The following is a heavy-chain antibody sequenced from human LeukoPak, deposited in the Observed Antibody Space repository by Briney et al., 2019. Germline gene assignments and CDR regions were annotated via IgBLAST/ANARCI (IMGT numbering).Heavy chain of an antibody. V-gene: IGHV4-59*02. J-gene: IGHJ5*02. D-gene: IGHD5-12*01. CDR1: GDSVSSFY. CDR2: IYYSGST. CDR3: ARQVVDNWFDP. Sequence: SETLSLTCTVSGDSVSSFYWSWIRQPPGKGLEWIGYIYYSGSTNYNPSLKSRVTISVDTSKNQFSLKLSSVTAADTAVYYCARQVVDNWFDPWGQGTLVTVSS.